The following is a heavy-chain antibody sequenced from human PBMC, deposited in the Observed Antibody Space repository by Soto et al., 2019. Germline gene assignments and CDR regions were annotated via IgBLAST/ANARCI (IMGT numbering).Heavy chain of an antibody. Sequence: QVQLVESGGGVVQPGRSLRLSCAASGFSFSSYGMHWVRQAPVKGLEWVAVIWYDGTNKYYADSVKGRFTISRDNSKNTLYLQMNSLRAEDTAVYYCARGDDGYDSSGYYLGFSMDVWGQGTTVTVSS. J-gene: IGHJ6*02. CDR2: IWYDGTNK. V-gene: IGHV3-33*01. CDR3: ARGDDGYDSSGYYLGFSMDV. CDR1: GFSFSSYG. D-gene: IGHD3-22*01.